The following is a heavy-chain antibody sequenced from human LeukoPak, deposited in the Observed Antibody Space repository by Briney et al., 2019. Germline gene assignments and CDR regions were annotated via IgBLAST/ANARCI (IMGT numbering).Heavy chain of an antibody. Sequence: GGSLRLSCAASGFTFSDHYIDWVRQAPGKGLEWVGRTRNKAESYKTEYAPSVKGRFTISRDDSKKSLYLQMNSLKTEDTAVYYCARESSIFGVVARSYMDVWGKGTTVTVSS. CDR1: GFTFSDHY. J-gene: IGHJ6*03. D-gene: IGHD3-3*01. CDR3: ARESSIFGVVARSYMDV. CDR2: TRNKAESYKT. V-gene: IGHV3-72*01.